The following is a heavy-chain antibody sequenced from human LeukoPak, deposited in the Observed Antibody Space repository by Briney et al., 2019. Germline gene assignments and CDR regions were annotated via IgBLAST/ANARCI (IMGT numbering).Heavy chain of an antibody. V-gene: IGHV3-30*03. Sequence: GGSLRLSCAASGFTFSSYGMHWVRQAPGKGLEWVAVISYDGSNKYYADSVKGRFTISRDNSKNKLYLQMNSLRAEDTAVYYCATDIVVVPAAIGWGQGTLVTVSS. CDR3: ATDIVVVPAAIG. D-gene: IGHD2-2*01. J-gene: IGHJ4*02. CDR2: ISYDGSNK. CDR1: GFTFSSYG.